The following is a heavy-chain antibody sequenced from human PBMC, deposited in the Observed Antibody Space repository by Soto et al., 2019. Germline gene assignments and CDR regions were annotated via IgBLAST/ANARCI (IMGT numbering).Heavy chain of an antibody. CDR3: ARHFTPGYCSGGSCYTHYHYYYMDV. CDR2: IYYSGST. J-gene: IGHJ6*03. CDR1: GCSISSSSYY. V-gene: IGHV4-39*01. D-gene: IGHD2-15*01. Sequence: SETLSLTCTFSGCSISSSSYYLGWIRQPPGKGLEWIGSIYYSGSTYYNPSLKSRVTISVDTSKNQFSLKLSSVTAADTAVYYCARHFTPGYCSGGSCYTHYHYYYMDVWGKGTTVTVSS.